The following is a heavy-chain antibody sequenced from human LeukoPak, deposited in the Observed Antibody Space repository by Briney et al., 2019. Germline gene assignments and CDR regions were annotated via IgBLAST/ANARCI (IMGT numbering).Heavy chain of an antibody. CDR1: GFTFSNAW. CDR2: IKSKTDGGTT. V-gene: IGHV3-15*01. Sequence: GGSLRLSCAASGFTFSNAWMSWVRQAPGKGLECVGRIKSKTDGGTTDYAAPVKGRFTISRGDSKNTLYLQINSLKTEDTAVYYCTTLNSIAVAGVPYYYYYMDVWGKGTTVTVSS. D-gene: IGHD6-19*01. J-gene: IGHJ6*03. CDR3: TTLNSIAVAGVPYYYYYMDV.